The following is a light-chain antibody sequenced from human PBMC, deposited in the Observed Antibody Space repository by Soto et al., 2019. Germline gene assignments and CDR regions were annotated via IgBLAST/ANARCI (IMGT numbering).Light chain of an antibody. CDR2: GAS. V-gene: IGKV3-20*01. Sequence: EIVLRQSPGTLSLSPGERATLSCRASRSVSSSSLAWYQQKPGQAPRLLISGASSRATGIPDRFSGSGSGTDFTLTISRLEPEDFAVYYCQQYSDSPLTFGGGTRVEIK. CDR3: QQYSDSPLT. J-gene: IGKJ4*01. CDR1: RSVSSSS.